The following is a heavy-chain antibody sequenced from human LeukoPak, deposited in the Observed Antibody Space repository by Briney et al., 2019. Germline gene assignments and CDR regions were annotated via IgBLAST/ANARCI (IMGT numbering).Heavy chain of an antibody. Sequence: GGSLRLSCGASGFSFSSYAMSWVRQAPGTGLEWVSAINGGGSSTYYADSVKGRFTISRDNSKNTLYPQMDSLRAEDTAVYYCAKGSSGSYPYYFDFWGQGTLVTVSS. CDR3: AKGSSGSYPYYFDF. D-gene: IGHD1-26*01. J-gene: IGHJ4*02. V-gene: IGHV3-23*01. CDR2: INGGGSST. CDR1: GFSFSSYA.